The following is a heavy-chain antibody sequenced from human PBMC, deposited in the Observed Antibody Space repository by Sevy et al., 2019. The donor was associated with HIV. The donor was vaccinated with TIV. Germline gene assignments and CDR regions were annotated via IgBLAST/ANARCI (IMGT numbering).Heavy chain of an antibody. Sequence: ASVKVSCKASGYTFTNHRIYWVRQAPGQGLEWMGWISPFNGDTNYVQKLQGRVTMITDTSTSTAYMELRSLRSDDTAVYYCARAYCSGGSCYSLAYWGQGTLVTVSS. CDR1: GYTFTNHR. V-gene: IGHV1-18*01. D-gene: IGHD2-15*01. CDR2: ISPFNGDT. CDR3: ARAYCSGGSCYSLAY. J-gene: IGHJ4*02.